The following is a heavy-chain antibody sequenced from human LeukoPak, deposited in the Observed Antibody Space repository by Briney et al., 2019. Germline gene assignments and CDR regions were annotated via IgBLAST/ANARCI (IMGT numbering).Heavy chain of an antibody. CDR1: GFTFSAYA. CDR3: ARRWGYYYYGMDV. V-gene: IGHV3-23*01. D-gene: IGHD7-27*01. CDR2: IRGGGGSA. J-gene: IGHJ6*02. Sequence: GGSPRLSCTASGFTFSAYAMMWVRQAPGKGPEWVSAIRGGGGSAFYADSVKGRFTISRDTSKYTLFLQMNSLRAEDTAVYYCARRWGYYYYGMDVWGQGTTVTVSS.